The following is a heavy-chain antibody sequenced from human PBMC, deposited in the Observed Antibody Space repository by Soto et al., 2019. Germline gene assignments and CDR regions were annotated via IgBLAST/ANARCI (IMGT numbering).Heavy chain of an antibody. CDR3: AKGTGYSSGWYAIEFDY. CDR2: ISGSGGST. Sequence: PGGSLRLSCAASGFTFSSYAMSWVRQAPGKGLEWVSAISGSGGSTYYADSVKGRFTISRDNSKNTLYLQMNSLRAEDTAVYYCAKGTGYSSGWYAIEFDYWGRGTLVTVSS. J-gene: IGHJ4*02. V-gene: IGHV3-23*01. D-gene: IGHD6-19*01. CDR1: GFTFSSYA.